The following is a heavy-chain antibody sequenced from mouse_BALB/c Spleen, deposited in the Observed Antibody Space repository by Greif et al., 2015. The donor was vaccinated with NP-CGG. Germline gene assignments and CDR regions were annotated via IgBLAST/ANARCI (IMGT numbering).Heavy chain of an antibody. V-gene: IGHV5-12-1*01. CDR3: ARQKGRAMDY. CDR1: GFAFSSYD. Sequence: VESGGGLVKPGGSLKLSCAASGFAFSSYDMSWVRQTPEKRLEWVAYISSGGGSTYYPDTVKGRFTISRDNAKNTLYLQMSSLKSEDTAMYYCARQKGRAMDYWGQGTSVTVSS. J-gene: IGHJ4*01. CDR2: ISSGGGST.